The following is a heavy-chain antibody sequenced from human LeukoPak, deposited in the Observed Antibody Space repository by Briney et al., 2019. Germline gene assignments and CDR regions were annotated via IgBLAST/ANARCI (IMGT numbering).Heavy chain of an antibody. CDR1: GGSISSGGSY. J-gene: IGHJ4*02. CDR2: IYYSGST. D-gene: IGHD3-16*01. Sequence: SETLSLTCTVSGGSISSGGSYWSWIRQHPGKGLEWIGYIYYSGSTYYNPSLKSRVTISVDTSKNQFSLKLSSVTAADTAVYYCARATMITFGGVTMRPFDYWGQGTLVTVSS. V-gene: IGHV4-31*03. CDR3: ARATMITFGGVTMRPFDY.